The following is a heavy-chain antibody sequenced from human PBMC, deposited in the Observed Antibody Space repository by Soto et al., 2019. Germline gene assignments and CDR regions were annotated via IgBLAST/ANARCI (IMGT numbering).Heavy chain of an antibody. V-gene: IGHV4-59*01. Sequence: QVQLQESGPGLVKPSETLSLTCTVSGGSISSYYWSWIRQPPGKGLEWIGYIYYSGSTNYNPSLKSPVTIQADTAKHPFPLKLTSVTTADTAVYYCAREDTAMAPINPYWYFDLWGRGTLVTVSS. CDR1: GGSISSYY. D-gene: IGHD5-18*01. CDR3: AREDTAMAPINPYWYFDL. CDR2: IYYSGST. J-gene: IGHJ2*01.